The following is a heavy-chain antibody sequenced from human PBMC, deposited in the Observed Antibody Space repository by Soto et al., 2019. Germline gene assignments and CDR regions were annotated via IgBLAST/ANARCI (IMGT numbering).Heavy chain of an antibody. J-gene: IGHJ3*02. V-gene: IGHV1-8*01. CDR3: AREGQGSGYSSAPFDI. CDR2: MNPNSGNT. D-gene: IGHD3-3*01. Sequence: ASVKVSCKASGYTFTSYDINWVRQATGQGLEWMGWMNPNSGNTGYAQKFQGRVTITADESTTTAYMELSSLRSEDTAVYYCAREGQGSGYSSAPFDIWGQGTTVTVSS. CDR1: GYTFTSYD.